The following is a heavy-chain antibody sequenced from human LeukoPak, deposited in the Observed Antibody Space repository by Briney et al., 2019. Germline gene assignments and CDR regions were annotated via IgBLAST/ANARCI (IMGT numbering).Heavy chain of an antibody. D-gene: IGHD1-26*01. CDR2: IIPIFGTA. J-gene: IGHJ6*03. CDR1: GGTFSSYA. V-gene: IGHV1-69*13. CDR3: ARLYRVNYYYYYMDV. Sequence: ASVKVSCKASGGTFSSYAISWVRQAPGQGLEWMGGIIPIFGTANYAQKFQGRVTITADESTSTDYMELSSLRSEDTAVYYCARLYRVNYYYYYMDVWGKGTTVTVSS.